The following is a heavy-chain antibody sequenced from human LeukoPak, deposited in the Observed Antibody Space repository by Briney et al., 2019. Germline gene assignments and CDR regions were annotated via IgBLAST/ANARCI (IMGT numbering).Heavy chain of an antibody. J-gene: IGHJ4*02. D-gene: IGHD3-22*01. CDR2: ISYDGSNK. CDR1: GFTFSSYG. Sequence: PGGSLRLSCAASGFTFSSYGMHWVRQAPGKGLEWVAVISYDGSNKYYADSVKGRFTTSRDNSKNTLYLQMNSLRAEDTAVYYCAKDKFDGYFYYDSSGYESVYFDYWGQGTLVTASS. CDR3: AKDKFDGYFYYDSSGYESVYFDY. V-gene: IGHV3-30*18.